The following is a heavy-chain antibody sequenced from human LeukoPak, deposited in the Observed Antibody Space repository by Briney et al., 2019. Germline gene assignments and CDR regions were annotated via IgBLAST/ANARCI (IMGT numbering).Heavy chain of an antibody. Sequence: HPGGSLRLSCAASRFTFNRYAMSWIRQPPGRGLEWVSSISASGGGTFYRSSVRGRFTISRDNSKDTVFLQMNGLRAEDTAIYFCAKWDENFYYMGVWGQGTTVTVSS. V-gene: IGHV3-23*01. D-gene: IGHD1-26*01. CDR1: RFTFNRYA. CDR3: AKWDENFYYMGV. J-gene: IGHJ6*03. CDR2: ISASGGGT.